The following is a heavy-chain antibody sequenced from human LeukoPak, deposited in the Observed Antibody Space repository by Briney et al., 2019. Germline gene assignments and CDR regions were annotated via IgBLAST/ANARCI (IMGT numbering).Heavy chain of an antibody. J-gene: IGHJ5*02. Sequence: GGSLRLSCAASGFTIDDYAMHGVRQAPGKGLEWVSGISWNSGSIGYADSVKGRFTISRDNAKNSLYLQMNSLRAEDTALYYCAKATRQNFDWLFLFDPWGQGTLVTVSS. V-gene: IGHV3-9*01. CDR3: AKATRQNFDWLFLFDP. CDR1: GFTIDDYA. D-gene: IGHD3-9*01. CDR2: ISWNSGSI.